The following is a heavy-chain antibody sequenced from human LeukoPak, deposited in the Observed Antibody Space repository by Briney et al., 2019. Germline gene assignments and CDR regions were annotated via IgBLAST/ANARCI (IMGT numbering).Heavy chain of an antibody. D-gene: IGHD3-3*01. CDR3: AKLPPPYDFWSGRPMGWFDP. CDR1: GFTFSSYG. V-gene: IGHV3-30*02. Sequence: GGSLRLSCAASGFTFSSYGMHWVRQAPGKGLEWVAFIRYDGSNKYYADSVKGRFTISRDNSKNTLYLQMNSLRAEDTAVYYCAKLPPPYDFWSGRPMGWFDPWGQGTLFTVSS. J-gene: IGHJ5*02. CDR2: IRYDGSNK.